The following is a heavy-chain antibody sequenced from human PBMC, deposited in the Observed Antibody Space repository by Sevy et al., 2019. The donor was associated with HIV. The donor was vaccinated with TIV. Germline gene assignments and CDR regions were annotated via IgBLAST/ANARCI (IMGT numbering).Heavy chain of an antibody. D-gene: IGHD5-18*01. CDR3: ATSANLDTSWFDP. Sequence: ASVKVSCKASGSTYSDDYIHWVRQAPGAGLEWLGWINSAGTNFAEIFQGRVTMTRDASSSTAYMELSSLRSDDTATYYCATSANLDTSWFDPWGQGTLVTVSS. CDR2: INSAGT. V-gene: IGHV1-2*02. CDR1: GSTYSDDY. J-gene: IGHJ5*02.